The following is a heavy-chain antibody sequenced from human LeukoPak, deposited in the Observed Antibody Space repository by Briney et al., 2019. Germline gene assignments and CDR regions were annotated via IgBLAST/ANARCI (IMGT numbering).Heavy chain of an antibody. Sequence: GGSLRLSCAASRFTFSSYAMSWVRQAPGKGLEWVSAISGSGGSTYYADSVKGRFTISRDNSKNMLHLQMNSLRAEDTAVYYCAKDHGSSWYLDAFDIWGQGTMVTVSS. V-gene: IGHV3-23*01. CDR1: RFTFSSYA. J-gene: IGHJ3*02. CDR2: ISGSGGST. CDR3: AKDHGSSWYLDAFDI. D-gene: IGHD6-13*01.